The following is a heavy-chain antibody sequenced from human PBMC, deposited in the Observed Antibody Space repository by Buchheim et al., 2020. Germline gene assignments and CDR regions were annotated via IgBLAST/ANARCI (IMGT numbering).Heavy chain of an antibody. CDR2: IFYSGSA. CDR3: AKGRYYYGMDV. Sequence: QVQLQESGPGLVKPSQTLSLTCTVSGGSISSGGYYWSWIRQYPGKVLEWIGYIFYSGSAYYNPSLKSRLPISVDPSKNHFSLRLSSVTAADTAVYYCAKGRYYYGMDVWGQGTT. CDR1: GGSISSGGYY. J-gene: IGHJ6*02. V-gene: IGHV4-31*03. D-gene: IGHD3-16*02.